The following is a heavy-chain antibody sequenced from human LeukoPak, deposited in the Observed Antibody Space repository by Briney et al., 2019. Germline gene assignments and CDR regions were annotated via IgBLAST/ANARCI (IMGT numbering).Heavy chain of an antibody. D-gene: IGHD3-10*01. CDR3: ARRSQYYYGSGSPPDY. J-gene: IGHJ4*02. CDR1: GYSFPSYW. CDR2: IYPGDSDT. V-gene: IGHV5-51*01. Sequence: GESLKISCKGSGYSFPSYWIGWVRQMPGKGLEWMGIIYPGDSDTRYSPSFQGQVTISADKSISTAYLQWSSLKASDTAMYYCARRSQYYYGSGSPPDYWGQGTLVTVSS.